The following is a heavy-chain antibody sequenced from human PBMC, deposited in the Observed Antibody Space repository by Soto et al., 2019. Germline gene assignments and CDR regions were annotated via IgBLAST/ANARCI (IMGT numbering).Heavy chain of an antibody. J-gene: IGHJ6*02. CDR2: SYCSGDH. D-gene: IGHD2-15*01. V-gene: IGHV4-30-4*01. CDR1: GDSIISGEYY. Sequence: QVQLQESGPGLVKPSQPLSLTCTVSGDSIISGEYYWSWIRQTPGKGLEWIGYSYCSGDHNYTPSLKRRVMISVATSKNEFPLKVSSVTAADTAVYYGAREGALLYGGNPDCCYPVGVWGQGTTVTVS. CDR3: AREGALLYGGNPDCCYPVGV.